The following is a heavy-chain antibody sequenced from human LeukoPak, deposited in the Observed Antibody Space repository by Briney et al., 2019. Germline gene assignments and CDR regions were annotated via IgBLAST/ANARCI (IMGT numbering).Heavy chain of an antibody. CDR1: GYSFTSYW. J-gene: IGHJ6*03. CDR2: IYPLDSDT. V-gene: IGHV5-51*01. Sequence: GESLKISCKGSGYSFTSYWIGWVRQMPGKGLEWMGIIYPLDSDTRYSPSFQGRVTISVDKSISTAYLQWSSLEASDTAMYYCARQVATTYYYYMDVRGKGTTVTVSS. D-gene: IGHD5-12*01. CDR3: ARQVATTYYYYMDV.